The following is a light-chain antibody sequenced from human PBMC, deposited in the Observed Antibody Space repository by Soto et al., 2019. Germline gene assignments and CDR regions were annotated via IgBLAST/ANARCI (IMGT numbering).Light chain of an antibody. CDR1: QDIRNY. CDR3: QQYDHLPPLS. V-gene: IGKV1-33*01. Sequence: DIQMTQSPSSLSASVGDRVTITCQASQDIRNYLNWYQQKPGKAPNLLIYDASNLRAGVPSRFSGSGTGPEFTFPTCSLQPEDIATYYCQQYDHLPPLSFGGGTKVEIK. CDR2: DAS. J-gene: IGKJ4*01.